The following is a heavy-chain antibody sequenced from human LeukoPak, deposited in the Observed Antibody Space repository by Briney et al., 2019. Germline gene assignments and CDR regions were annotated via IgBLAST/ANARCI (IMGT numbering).Heavy chain of an antibody. Sequence: PSETLSLTCTVSGGSISSSSYYWGWIRQPPGKGLEWLGSIYYSGSTSYNPSLKSRVTISVDTSKNQFSLKLSSVTAADTAVYYCARQPSAAWYFYYYYGMDVWGQGTTVTVSS. D-gene: IGHD6-13*01. V-gene: IGHV4-39*01. CDR2: IYYSGST. CDR3: ARQPSAAWYFYYYYGMDV. J-gene: IGHJ6*02. CDR1: GGSISSSSYY.